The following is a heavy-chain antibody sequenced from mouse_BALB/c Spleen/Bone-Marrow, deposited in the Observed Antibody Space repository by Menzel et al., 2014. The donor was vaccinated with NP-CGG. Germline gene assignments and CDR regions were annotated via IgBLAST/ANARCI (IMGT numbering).Heavy chain of an antibody. CDR3: ARPDYYGYLNY. J-gene: IGHJ2*01. CDR1: GFDFSRYW. V-gene: IGHV4-1*02. D-gene: IGHD1-1*01. Sequence: EVMLVESGGGLVQPGGSLKLSCAASGFDFSRYWMSWVRQAPGKGLEWIGEINPGSRTKNYSPSLKDKFIISRDNAKNTLYLRLNKVRSEDTALYYCARPDYYGYLNYWGQGTTLTVSS. CDR2: INPGSRTK.